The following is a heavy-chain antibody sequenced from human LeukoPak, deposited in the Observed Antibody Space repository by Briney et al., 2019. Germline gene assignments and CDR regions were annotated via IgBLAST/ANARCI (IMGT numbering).Heavy chain of an antibody. J-gene: IGHJ4*02. CDR3: AKDLFGPLDY. V-gene: IGHV3-53*01. CDR2: IYSGGST. D-gene: IGHD3-16*01. Sequence: PRGSLRLSCAASGFTVSSNYMSWVRQAPGKGLEWVSVIYSGGSTYYADSVKGRFTISRDNSKNTLYLQMNSLRAENTAVYYCAKDLFGPLDYWGQGTLVTVSS. CDR1: GFTVSSNY.